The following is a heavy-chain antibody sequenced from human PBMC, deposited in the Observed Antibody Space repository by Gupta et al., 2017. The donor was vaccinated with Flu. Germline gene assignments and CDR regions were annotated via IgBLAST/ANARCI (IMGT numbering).Heavy chain of an antibody. D-gene: IGHD2-15*01. CDR3: ARRYCTGGTCYSDRGYFDY. J-gene: IGHJ4*02. CDR1: SGTCTTYE. Sequence: QEQLEQSGAVVKKTGSSVKVSCKTSSGTCTTYEITWVRQAPGQGLEWMGGIIPKFEPSSYAQKFQGRVTITADKSTSTVYMELSRLTSDDTAMYYCARRYCTGGTCYSDRGYFDYWGQGTLVTVSS. CDR2: IIPKFEPS. V-gene: IGHV1-69*06.